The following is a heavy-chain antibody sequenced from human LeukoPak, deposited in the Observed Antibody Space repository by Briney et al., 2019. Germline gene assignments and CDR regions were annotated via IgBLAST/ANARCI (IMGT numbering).Heavy chain of an antibody. V-gene: IGHV4-31*03. Sequence: PSQTLSLTCTVSGGSISSGGYYWSWIRQHPGKGLEWIGYIYYSGSTNHSPSLKSRVTMSVDTSKNQFSLELSSVTAADTAVYYCARSYSSGSYYFDYWGQGTQVTVSS. CDR2: IYYSGST. J-gene: IGHJ4*02. CDR3: ARSYSSGSYYFDY. CDR1: GGSISSGGYY. D-gene: IGHD6-19*01.